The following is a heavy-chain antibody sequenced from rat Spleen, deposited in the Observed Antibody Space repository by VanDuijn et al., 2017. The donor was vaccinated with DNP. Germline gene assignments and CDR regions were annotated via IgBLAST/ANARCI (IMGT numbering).Heavy chain of an antibody. CDR1: GYSITSNY. CDR3: TVSPSNYYSWYIPFVY. D-gene: IGHD1-2*01. CDR2: ISYSGST. Sequence: EVQLQESGPGLVKPSQSLSLTCSVTGYSITSNYWAWIRKFPGNKMEWMGYISYSGSTTYNPSLKSRISITRDTSKNQFFLQLNSVTPEDTATYYCTVSPSNYYSWYIPFVYWGQGSLVTVSS. V-gene: IGHV3-1*01. J-gene: IGHJ3*01.